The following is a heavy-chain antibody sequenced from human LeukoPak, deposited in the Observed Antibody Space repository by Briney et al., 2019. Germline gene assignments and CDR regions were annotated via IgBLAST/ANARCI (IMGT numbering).Heavy chain of an antibody. CDR2: ISYDGSNK. CDR3: ARAPLWFWELSVAFDI. CDR1: GFTFSSYA. D-gene: IGHD3-10*01. V-gene: IGHV3-30-3*01. J-gene: IGHJ3*02. Sequence: QPGRSLRLSCAASGFTFSSYAMHWVRQAPGKGLEWVAVISYDGSNKYYADSVKGRFTISRENSKNTLYLQMNSLRAEDTAVYYCARAPLWFWELSVAFDIWGQGTMVTVSS.